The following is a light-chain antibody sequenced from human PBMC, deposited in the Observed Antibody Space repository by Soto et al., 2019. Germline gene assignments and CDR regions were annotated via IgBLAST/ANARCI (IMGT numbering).Light chain of an antibody. CDR1: QSISSW. V-gene: IGKV1-5*01. J-gene: IGKJ4*01. CDR3: QQLKSSPLT. Sequence: DIQMPQSPSTLPASVGDRVTITCRASQSISSWLAWYQQKPGKAPDLLIYAASSLESGVPSRFSGSGSGTEFTLTITSLHPEDFATYYCQQLKSSPLTFGGGTKVDIK. CDR2: AAS.